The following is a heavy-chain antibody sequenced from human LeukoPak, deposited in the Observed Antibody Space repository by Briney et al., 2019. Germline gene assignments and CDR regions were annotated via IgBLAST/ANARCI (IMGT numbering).Heavy chain of an antibody. CDR3: VCYNSSGYSDYYFDY. Sequence: ASVKVSCKASGYTFTSYYMHWVRQAPGQGLEWMGIINPSGGSTSYAQKFQGRVTITADTSTSTAFMELSSLRSDDAAVYYCVCYNSSGYSDYYFDYWGQGTLVTVSS. V-gene: IGHV1-46*01. CDR1: GYTFTSYY. D-gene: IGHD3-22*01. CDR2: INPSGGST. J-gene: IGHJ4*02.